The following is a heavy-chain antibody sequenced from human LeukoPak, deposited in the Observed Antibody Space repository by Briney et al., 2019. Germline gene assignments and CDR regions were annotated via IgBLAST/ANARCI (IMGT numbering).Heavy chain of an antibody. Sequence: PGGSLRLSCAASGFTFSTYWMTWVRQAPEKGLEWVASTKPDGSETYYVDSVRGRFTISRDNAKNSLYLQMNSLRADDTAVYYCGKGGQSSSWFWVDWGQGTLVTVSS. CDR2: TKPDGSET. CDR1: GFTFSTYW. J-gene: IGHJ4*02. CDR3: GKGGQSSSWFWVD. D-gene: IGHD6-13*01. V-gene: IGHV3-7*01.